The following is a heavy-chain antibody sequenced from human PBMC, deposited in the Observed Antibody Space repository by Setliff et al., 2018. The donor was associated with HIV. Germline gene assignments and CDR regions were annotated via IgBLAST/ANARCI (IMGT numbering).Heavy chain of an antibody. J-gene: IGHJ5*02. V-gene: IGHV1-8*02. CDR3: ARCSYVWGSYRMQP. CDR1: GYTFTSYG. D-gene: IGHD3-16*02. CDR2: MNPNSGNT. Sequence: ASVKVSCKASGYTFTSYGISWVRQAPGQGLEWMGWMNPNSGNTGYAQEFQGRVTMTRNTSISTAYMELSSLRSEDTAVYYCARCSYVWGSYRMQPWGQGTLVTVSS.